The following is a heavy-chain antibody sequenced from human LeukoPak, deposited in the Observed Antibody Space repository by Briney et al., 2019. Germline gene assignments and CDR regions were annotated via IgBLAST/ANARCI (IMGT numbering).Heavy chain of an antibody. V-gene: IGHV3-30-3*01. CDR3: ARSFYSGSFIDWFDP. CDR1: GFTFSSYA. J-gene: IGHJ5*02. D-gene: IGHD1-26*01. CDR2: ISYDGSNK. Sequence: TGGSLRLSCAASGFTFSSYAMHWVRQAPGKGLEWVAVISYDGSNKYYADSVKGRFTISRDNSKNTLYLQMNSLRAEDTAVYYCARSFYSGSFIDWFDPWGQGTLVTVSS.